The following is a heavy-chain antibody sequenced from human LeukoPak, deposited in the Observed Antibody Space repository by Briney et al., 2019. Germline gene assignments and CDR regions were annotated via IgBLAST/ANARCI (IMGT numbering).Heavy chain of an antibody. V-gene: IGHV3-23*01. Sequence: GGSLRLSCAASGFTFSSYAMSWVRQAPGKGLEWDSAISGSGGSTYYADSVKGRFTISRDNSKNTLYLQMNSLRAEDTAVYYCAKGLPIVVVVAATPAGFDYWGQGTLVTVSS. CDR1: GFTFSSYA. CDR2: ISGSGGST. J-gene: IGHJ4*02. D-gene: IGHD2-15*01. CDR3: AKGLPIVVVVAATPAGFDY.